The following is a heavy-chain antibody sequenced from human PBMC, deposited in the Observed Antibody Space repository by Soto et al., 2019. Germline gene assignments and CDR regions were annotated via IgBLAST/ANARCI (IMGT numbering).Heavy chain of an antibody. D-gene: IGHD3-10*01. J-gene: IGHJ4*02. CDR3: ARDNGDGSGIGGY. CDR2: ISYDGSNK. V-gene: IGHV3-30-3*01. CDR1: GFTLSSYA. Sequence: QVQLVESGGGVVQPGRSLRLSCAASGFTLSSYAMHWVCQAPGKGLEWVAVISYDGSNKYYADSVKGRFTVSTDNSKNTLYLQMNSLRAEDTAIYYCARDNGDGSGIGGYWGQGTLVTVSS.